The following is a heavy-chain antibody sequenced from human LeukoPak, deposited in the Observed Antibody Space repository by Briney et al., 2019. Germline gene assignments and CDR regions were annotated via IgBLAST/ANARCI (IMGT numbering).Heavy chain of an antibody. CDR1: GFTFKFYS. D-gene: IGHD3-16*01. CDR2: ISSLSGTI. Sequence: GGSLRLSCAASGFTFKFYSMNWVRQAPGKGLEWVSYISSLSGTIHYADSVTGRFIISRDNAKNSLFLQMNSLRAEDTAVYYCVRDQGGAVSYWGQGTLVTVSS. V-gene: IGHV3-48*01. CDR3: VRDQGGAVSY. J-gene: IGHJ4*02.